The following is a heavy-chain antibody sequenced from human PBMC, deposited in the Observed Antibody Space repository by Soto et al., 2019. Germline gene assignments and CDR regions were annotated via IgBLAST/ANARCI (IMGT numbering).Heavy chain of an antibody. D-gene: IGHD4-4*01. CDR3: ARGNRQYYYYGLDV. J-gene: IGHJ6*02. Sequence: XXTLSLPCTFSGGSISTYYLSWLPQPPGKGLEWIAYIHYSGSTTSHPSLQSRFTLSIDTSNDQFSLTLSAVSPADTAVYYCARGNRQYYYYGLDVWGQGTTVTVSS. CDR1: GGSISTYY. CDR2: IHYSGST. V-gene: IGHV4-59*01.